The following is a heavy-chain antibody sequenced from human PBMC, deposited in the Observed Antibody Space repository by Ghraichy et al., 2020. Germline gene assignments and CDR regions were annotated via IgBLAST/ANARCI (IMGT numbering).Heavy chain of an antibody. CDR1: GYTLTALS. CDR2: FDPEDGET. D-gene: IGHD6-13*01. V-gene: IGHV1-24*01. CDR3: ATDSGNYYGMDV. Sequence: ASVKVSCKVSGYTLTALSMHWVRQAPGKGLEWMGGFDPEDGETIYAQKFQGRVTMTEDTSTDTAYMELSSLRSEDTAVYYCATDSGNYYGMDVWGQGTTVTVSS. J-gene: IGHJ6*02.